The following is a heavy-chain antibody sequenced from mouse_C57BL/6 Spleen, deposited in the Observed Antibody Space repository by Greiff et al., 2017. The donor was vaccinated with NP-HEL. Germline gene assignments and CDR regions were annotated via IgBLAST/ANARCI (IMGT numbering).Heavy chain of an antibody. V-gene: IGHV1-64*01. CDR2: INPNSGST. CDR1: GYTFTSYW. Sequence: QVQLQQPGAELVKPGASVKLSCKASGYTFTSYWMHWVKQRPGQGLEWIGMINPNSGSTNYNEKFKSKATLTADKSSSTAYMQLSTLTSADSAVYYCAIFYPGYAMDYWGQGTSVTVSS. D-gene: IGHD2-3*01. CDR3: AIFYPGYAMDY. J-gene: IGHJ4*01.